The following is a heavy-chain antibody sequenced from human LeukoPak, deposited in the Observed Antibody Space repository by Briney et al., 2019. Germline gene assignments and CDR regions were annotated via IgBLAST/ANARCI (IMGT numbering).Heavy chain of an antibody. D-gene: IGHD3-22*01. CDR2: IYSSGST. Sequence: SETLSLTCAVYGGSFSGYYWSWLRQPAGKGLEWIGRIYSSGSTNYNPSLKSRVTISLDTSKNQFSLKLSSVTAADTAVYYCAREGYDSNFYYYDVVVYWGQGTLVTVSS. J-gene: IGHJ4*02. CDR3: AREGYDSNFYYYDVVVY. CDR1: GGSFSGYY. V-gene: IGHV4-4*07.